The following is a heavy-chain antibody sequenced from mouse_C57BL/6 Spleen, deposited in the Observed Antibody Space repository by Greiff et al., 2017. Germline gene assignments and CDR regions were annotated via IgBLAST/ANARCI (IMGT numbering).Heavy chain of an antibody. D-gene: IGHD1-1*01. CDR2: ISSGSSTI. V-gene: IGHV5-17*01. J-gene: IGHJ4*01. CDR3: EREDYGSSYGYAMDY. CDR1: GFTFSDYG. Sequence: EVMLVESGGGLVKPGGSLKLSCAASGFTFSDYGMHWVRQAPEKGLEWVAYISSGSSTIYYADTVKGRFTISRDNAKNTLFLQMTSLRSEDTAMYYCEREDYGSSYGYAMDYWGQGTSVTVSS.